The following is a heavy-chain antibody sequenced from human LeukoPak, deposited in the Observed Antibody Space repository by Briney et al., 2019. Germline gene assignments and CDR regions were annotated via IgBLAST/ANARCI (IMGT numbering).Heavy chain of an antibody. CDR1: GYNITKYW. Sequence: GESLKISCKDSGYNITKYWIGWVRQMPGKGLEWMGVIYPGDSDTRYSPSSQGQVTISADKSISTAYLQWRSLRASDSAMYYCAREAMVRGVPDYWGQGTLVTVSS. CDR3: AREAMVRGVPDY. D-gene: IGHD3-10*01. J-gene: IGHJ4*02. CDR2: IYPGDSDT. V-gene: IGHV5-51*01.